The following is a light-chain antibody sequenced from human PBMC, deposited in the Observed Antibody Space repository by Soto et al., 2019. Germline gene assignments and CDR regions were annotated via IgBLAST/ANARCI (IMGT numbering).Light chain of an antibody. CDR2: EVS. CDR1: SSDVCGYTF. CDR3: SSYTRRCTVI. J-gene: IGLJ2*01. Sequence: QSALTQPASVSGSRRQSITISCTGTSSDVCGYTFVSWYQHHPGKAPKLLIYEVSYRPSGVSDRCSGSKCGNTASLTISGVQAEEEGDFYCSSYTRRCTVIFGGGTTVTAL. V-gene: IGLV2-14*01.